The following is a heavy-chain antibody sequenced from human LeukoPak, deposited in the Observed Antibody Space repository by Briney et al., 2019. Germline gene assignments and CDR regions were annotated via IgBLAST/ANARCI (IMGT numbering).Heavy chain of an antibody. CDR2: ITTSSTYM. Sequence: PGGSLRLSCAASGFTFSAYNMNWVRRTPGKGLEWVSSITTSSTYMFYADSVRGRFTISRDNAENSLYLQMNSLRAEDTAVYYCAELGITMIGGVWGKGTTVTISS. J-gene: IGHJ6*04. CDR1: GFTFSAYN. CDR3: AELGITMIGGV. D-gene: IGHD3-10*02. V-gene: IGHV3-21*01.